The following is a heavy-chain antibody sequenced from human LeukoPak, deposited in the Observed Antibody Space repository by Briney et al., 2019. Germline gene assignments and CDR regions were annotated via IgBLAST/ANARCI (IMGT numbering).Heavy chain of an antibody. J-gene: IGHJ4*02. CDR1: GGSFSGYY. Sequence: SETLPLTCAVYGGSFSGYYWSWIRQPPGKGLEWIGEINHSGSTNYNPSLKSRVTISVDTSKNQFSLKLSSVTAADTAVYYCARGPTRLYYWGQGTLVTVSS. CDR2: INHSGST. CDR3: ARGPTRLYY. V-gene: IGHV4-34*01.